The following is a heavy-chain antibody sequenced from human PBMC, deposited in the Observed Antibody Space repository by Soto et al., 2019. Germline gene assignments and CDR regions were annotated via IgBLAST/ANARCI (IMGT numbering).Heavy chain of an antibody. CDR3: AAGGFLHWFGP. D-gene: IGHD3-16*01. CDR1: GGSISSYY. V-gene: IGHV4-59*01. Sequence: SETLSLTCTVSGGSISSYYWTWIRQPPGKGLEWIGNVYYRGNTNYNPSLRSRVTISMDTSNNEFSLSLISMTAADTAVYYCAAGGFLHWFGPWGQGTLVTVSS. J-gene: IGHJ5*02. CDR2: VYYRGNT.